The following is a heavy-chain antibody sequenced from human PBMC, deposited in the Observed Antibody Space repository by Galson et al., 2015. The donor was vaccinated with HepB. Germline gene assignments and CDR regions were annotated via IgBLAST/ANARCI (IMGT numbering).Heavy chain of an antibody. J-gene: IGHJ4*02. V-gene: IGHV1-2*02. D-gene: IGHD3-22*01. Sequence: SVKVSCKASGYTFTGYYMHWVRQAPGQGLEWMGWINPNSGGTNYAQKFQGRVTMTRDTSISTAYMELSRLRSDDTAVYYCAREADYYDSSGYNYRGQGTLVTVSS. CDR2: INPNSGGT. CDR1: GYTFTGYY. CDR3: AREADYYDSSGYNY.